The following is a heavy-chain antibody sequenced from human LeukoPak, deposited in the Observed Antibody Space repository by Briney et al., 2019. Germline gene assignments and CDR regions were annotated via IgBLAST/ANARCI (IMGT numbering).Heavy chain of an antibody. CDR3: AKDNHFWSGYYAADAFDI. Sequence: SLRLPCAASGFTFDDYAMHWVRQAPRKGLEWVSGISWNSGSIGYADSVKGRFTISRDNAKNSLYLQMNSLRAEDTALYYCAKDNHFWSGYYAADAFDIWGQGTMVTVSS. J-gene: IGHJ3*02. CDR2: ISWNSGSI. D-gene: IGHD3-3*02. V-gene: IGHV3-9*01. CDR1: GFTFDDYA.